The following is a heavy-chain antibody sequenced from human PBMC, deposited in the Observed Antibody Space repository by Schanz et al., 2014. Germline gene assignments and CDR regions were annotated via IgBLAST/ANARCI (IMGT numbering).Heavy chain of an antibody. Sequence: PGGSLRLSCVVSGFTFSDYYMSWIRQAPGKGLLWVSRVSRDGSETTYVDSVRGRFTISRDTAKNTVFLQMNNLRAEDTAVYYCARPLGPNYYYYGLDVWGQGTTVTVSS. CDR1: GFTFSDYY. J-gene: IGHJ6*02. CDR2: VSRDGSET. V-gene: IGHV3-74*01. CDR3: ARPLGPNYYYYGLDV.